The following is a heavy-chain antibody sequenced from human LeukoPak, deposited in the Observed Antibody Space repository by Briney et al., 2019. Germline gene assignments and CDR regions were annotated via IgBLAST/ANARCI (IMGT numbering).Heavy chain of an antibody. CDR1: GYTFTSYG. CDR3: AREPAGAGPSYYGMDV. V-gene: IGHV1-18*01. D-gene: IGHD6-19*01. J-gene: IGHJ6*02. Sequence: GASVKVSCKASGYTFTSYGISWVRQAPGQGLEWMGWISAYNGNTNYAQKLQGRVTMTTDTSTSTAYMELRSLRSDDTAVYYCAREPAGAGPSYYGMDVWGQGTTVTVSS. CDR2: ISAYNGNT.